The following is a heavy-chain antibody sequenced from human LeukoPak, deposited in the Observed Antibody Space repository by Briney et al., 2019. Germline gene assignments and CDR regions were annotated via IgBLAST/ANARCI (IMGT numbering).Heavy chain of an antibody. J-gene: IGHJ4*02. V-gene: IGHV4-59*04. CDR3: ARHSPVGIYYFDY. CDR1: GGSISSYY. CDR2: IYYSGST. D-gene: IGHD1-26*01. Sequence: SETLSLTCTVSGGSISSYYWSWIRQPPGKGLEWIGYIYYSGSTYYNPSLKSRVTISVDTSKNQFSLKLSSVTAADTAVYYCARHSPVGIYYFDYWGQGTLVTVSS.